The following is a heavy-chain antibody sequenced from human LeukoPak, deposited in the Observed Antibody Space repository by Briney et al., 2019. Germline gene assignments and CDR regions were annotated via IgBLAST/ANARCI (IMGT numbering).Heavy chain of an antibody. V-gene: IGHV3-48*04. D-gene: IGHD2-15*01. CDR2: ISSSSSTI. CDR3: AKDLTGYCSGGSCYAS. Sequence: GGSLRLSCAASGFTFSSYSMNWVRQAPGKGLEWVSYISSSSSTIYYADSVKGRFTISRDNAKNSLYLQMNSLRAEDTALYYCAKDLTGYCSGGSCYASWGQGTLVTVSS. CDR1: GFTFSSYS. J-gene: IGHJ4*02.